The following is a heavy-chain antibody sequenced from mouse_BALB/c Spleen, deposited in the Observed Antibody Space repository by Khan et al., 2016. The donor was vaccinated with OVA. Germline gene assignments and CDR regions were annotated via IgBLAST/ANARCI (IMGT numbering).Heavy chain of an antibody. CDR2: ISYSGRT. V-gene: IGHV3-2*02. CDR1: GYSITSDSA. Sequence: EVQLQESGPGLVRPSQSLSLTCTVTGYSITSDSAWNWIRQFPENKLEWMGYISYSGRTSYNPSLKSRISITRDTSKNQFFLQLNSVTTEDTATYSCARSVTITTVVATDFDYWGQGTTLTVSS. D-gene: IGHD1-1*01. J-gene: IGHJ2*01. CDR3: ARSVTITTVVATDFDY.